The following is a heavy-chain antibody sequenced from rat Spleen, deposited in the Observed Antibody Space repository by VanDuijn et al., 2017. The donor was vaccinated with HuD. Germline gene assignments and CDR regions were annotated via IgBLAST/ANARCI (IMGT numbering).Heavy chain of an antibody. CDR2: IWSNGGT. D-gene: IGHD1-2*01. V-gene: IGHV2-47*01. Sequence: QVQLKESGPGLVQPSQTLSLTCTSSGFSLTSYHISWVRQPPGKSLVWMGVIWSNGGTDYNSAIKSRLSISRDTSKSQVFLKMNRLQTEDTAMYFCARTVTIAALFDYWGQGVMVTVSS. CDR3: ARTVTIAALFDY. J-gene: IGHJ2*01. CDR1: GFSLTSYH.